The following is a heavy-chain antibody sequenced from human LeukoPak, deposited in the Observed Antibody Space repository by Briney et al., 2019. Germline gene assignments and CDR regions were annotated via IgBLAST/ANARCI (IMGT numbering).Heavy chain of an antibody. CDR3: AKYMSSGS. Sequence: PGGSLRLSCAASGFTFSNCAMSWVRRAPGKGLEWVSGVSGSGDSTYYADSVKGRFTISRDNSNNTLFLLMNSLRAEDTAAYYCAKYMSSGSWGQGTLVTVSS. CDR1: GFTFSNCA. V-gene: IGHV3-23*01. D-gene: IGHD6-19*01. CDR2: VSGSGDST. J-gene: IGHJ5*02.